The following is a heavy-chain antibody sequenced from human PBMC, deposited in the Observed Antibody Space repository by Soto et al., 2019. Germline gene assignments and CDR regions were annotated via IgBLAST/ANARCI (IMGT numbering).Heavy chain of an antibody. J-gene: IGHJ4*02. CDR1: VFTFSSYG. V-gene: IGHV3-33*01. CDR2: IWYDGSNK. Sequence: GGTLSLYCAASVFTFSSYGMQWFRQAPAKVLTRVALIWYDGSNKYYADSVKGRFTISRDNAKNSLYLQMNSLRAEDTAVYYCARDRGYLYYYDSSGYYYGDYFDYWGQGTLVTVSS. D-gene: IGHD3-22*01. CDR3: ARDRGYLYYYDSSGYYYGDYFDY.